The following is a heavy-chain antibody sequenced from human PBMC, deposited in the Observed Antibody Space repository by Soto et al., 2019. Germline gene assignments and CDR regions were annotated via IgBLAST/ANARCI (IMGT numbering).Heavy chain of an antibody. CDR1: GFTFRGSA. CDR3: TRERPTTDY. CDR2: IRSKANSYAT. V-gene: IGHV3-73*01. Sequence: GSLRLSCAASGFTFRGSAMHWVRQASGKGLEWVGRIRSKANSYATAYAASVKGRFTISRDDSKNTAYLQMNSLKTEDTAVYYCTRERPTTDYWGQGTLVTVSS. D-gene: IGHD1-1*01. J-gene: IGHJ4*02.